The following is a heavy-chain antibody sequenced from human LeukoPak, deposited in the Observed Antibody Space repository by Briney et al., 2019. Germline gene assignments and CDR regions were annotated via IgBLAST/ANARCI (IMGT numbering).Heavy chain of an antibody. V-gene: IGHV4-4*07. CDR1: GGSISTYY. J-gene: IGHJ4*02. CDR2: IYFSGDT. CDR3: VKEELLYFGASKIRGFDS. D-gene: IGHD3-10*01. Sequence: SETLSLTCTVSGGSISTYYWSWIRQPAGKGLEWIGRIYFSGDTNYNPSLNSRVTMSVDTYKNQFSLKLTSVSAADTAVYYCVKEELLYFGASKIRGFDSWGQGTLVSVFS.